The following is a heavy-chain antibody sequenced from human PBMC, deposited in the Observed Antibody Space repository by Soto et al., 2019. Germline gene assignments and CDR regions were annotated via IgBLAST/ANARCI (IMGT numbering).Heavy chain of an antibody. D-gene: IGHD3-9*01. J-gene: IGHJ6*02. V-gene: IGHV1-69*01. CDR1: GGTFSSYA. Sequence: QVQLVQSGAEVKKPGSSVKVSCKASGGTFSSYAISWVRQAPGQGLEWMGGIIPIFGTANYAQKFQGRVTITADESTSTAYMELSSLRSEDTAVYYCARGGYAILTGYYSYYYYGMDVWGQGTTVTVSS. CDR3: ARGGYAILTGYYSYYYYGMDV. CDR2: IIPIFGTA.